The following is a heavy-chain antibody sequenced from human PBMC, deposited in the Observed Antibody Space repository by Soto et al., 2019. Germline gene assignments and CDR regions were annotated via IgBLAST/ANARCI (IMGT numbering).Heavy chain of an antibody. J-gene: IGHJ6*02. V-gene: IGHV1-58*01. CDR2: IVVGSGNT. CDR3: AADPGYSSSWGYYYYYGMDV. CDR1: GFTFTSSA. Sequence: GASVKVSCKASGFTFTSSAVQWVRQARGQRLEWIGWIVVGSGNTNYAQKFQERVTITRDMSTSTAYMELSSLRSEDTAVYYCAADPGYSSSWGYYYYYGMDVWGQGTTVTVSS. D-gene: IGHD6-13*01.